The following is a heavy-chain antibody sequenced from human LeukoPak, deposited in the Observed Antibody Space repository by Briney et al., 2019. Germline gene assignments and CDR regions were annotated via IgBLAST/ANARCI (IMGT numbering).Heavy chain of an antibody. Sequence: GGSLRLSCAASGFIFSDYGMHWVRQAPGKGLEWVANVKQDGSGEYYVDSVKGRFTISRDSAKNSLYLQMNSLRAEDTAVYYCARGDFDCWGQGTLVTVSS. CDR1: GFIFSDYG. CDR2: VKQDGSGE. J-gene: IGHJ4*02. V-gene: IGHV3-7*03. CDR3: ARGDFDC.